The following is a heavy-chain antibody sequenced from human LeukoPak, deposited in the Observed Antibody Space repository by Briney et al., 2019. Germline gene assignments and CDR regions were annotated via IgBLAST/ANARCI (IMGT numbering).Heavy chain of an antibody. V-gene: IGHV4-59*01. CDR3: ARARNYYDSSDYYYEGDAFDI. J-gene: IGHJ3*02. D-gene: IGHD3-22*01. Sequence: SETLSLTCTVSGGSISSYHWSWIRQPPGKGLECIGFIYYSGSANYNPSLKSRVTISVDTSKNQFSLKLSSVTAADTAVYYCARARNYYDSSDYYYEGDAFDIWGRGTMVTVSS. CDR2: IYYSGSA. CDR1: GGSISSYH.